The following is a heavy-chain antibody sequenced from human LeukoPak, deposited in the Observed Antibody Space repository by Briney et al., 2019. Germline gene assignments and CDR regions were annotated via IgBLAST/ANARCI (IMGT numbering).Heavy chain of an antibody. J-gene: IGHJ5*02. CDR2: FDPEDGET. CDR1: GYTLTELS. CDR3: ATARFGTNWSDP. Sequence: ASVKVSCKVSGYTLTELSMHWVRQAPGKGLEWMGGFDPEDGETIYAQKFQGRVTMTEDTSTDTAYMELSSLRSEDTAVYYCATARFGTNWSDPWGQGTLVTVSS. V-gene: IGHV1-24*01. D-gene: IGHD3-16*01.